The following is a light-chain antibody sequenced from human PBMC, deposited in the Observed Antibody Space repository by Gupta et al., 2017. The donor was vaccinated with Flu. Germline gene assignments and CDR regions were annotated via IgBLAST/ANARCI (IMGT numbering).Light chain of an antibody. CDR1: SSDVGGYNY. CDR2: EVS. CDR3: RSYKRSFTPWV. J-gene: IGLJ3*02. Sequence: QSALTPPSSGSGSPRQSIASSCTGSSSDVGGYNYVSWYQKQPGTAPKLMIDEVSNRPSGVSNRFAGSKAGTTASLNIKVLQAEDEAYYYGRSYKRSFTPWVFGGGTKLTVL. V-gene: IGLV2-14*01.